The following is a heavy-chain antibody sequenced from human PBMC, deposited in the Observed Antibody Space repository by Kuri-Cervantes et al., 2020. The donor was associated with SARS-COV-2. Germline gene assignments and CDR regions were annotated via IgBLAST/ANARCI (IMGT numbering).Heavy chain of an antibody. D-gene: IGHD2-2*01. CDR3: ARGYCSSTSCPPYYYYGMDV. CDR2: ISSSSSTI. V-gene: IGHV3-48*02. J-gene: IGHJ6*02. Sequence: GESLKISCAASGFTFSSYSMNWVRQAPGEGLEWVSYISSSSSTIYYADSVKGRFTISRDNAKNSLYLQMNSLRDEDTAVYYCARGYCSSTSCPPYYYYGMDVWGQGTTVTDSS. CDR1: GFTFSSYS.